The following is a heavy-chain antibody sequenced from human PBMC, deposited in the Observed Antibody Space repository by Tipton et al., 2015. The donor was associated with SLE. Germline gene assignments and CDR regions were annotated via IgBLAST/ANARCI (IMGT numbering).Heavy chain of an antibody. D-gene: IGHD7-27*01. J-gene: IGHJ3*02. CDR2: IYTSGST. V-gene: IGHV4-61*09. Sequence: TLSLTCTVSGGSISSGSYYWSWIRQPAGKGLEWIGYIYTSGSTNYNPSLKSRVTISVDTSKNQFSLKLSSVTAADTAVYYRARVKWGGAFDIWGQGTMVTVSS. CDR1: GGSISSGSYY. CDR3: ARVKWGGAFDI.